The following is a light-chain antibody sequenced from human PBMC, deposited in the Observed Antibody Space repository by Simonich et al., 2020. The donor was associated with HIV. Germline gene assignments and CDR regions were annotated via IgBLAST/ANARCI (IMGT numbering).Light chain of an antibody. CDR3: QQSYNTLSIT. CDR1: QSISSY. CDR2: AAS. J-gene: IGKJ5*01. Sequence: DIQMTQSPSSLSASVGDRVPITCRASQSISSYLNWYQHKPGKAPKLLIYAASSLQSGVPSRFSGSGSGTDFTLTISSLQPEDFATYYCQQSYNTLSITFGQGTRLEIK. V-gene: IGKV1-39*01.